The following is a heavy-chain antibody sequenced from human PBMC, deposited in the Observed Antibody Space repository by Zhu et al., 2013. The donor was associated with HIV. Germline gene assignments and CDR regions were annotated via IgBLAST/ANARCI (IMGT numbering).Heavy chain of an antibody. V-gene: IGHV1-2*02. J-gene: IGHJ4*02. CDR3: ARETGRGGSYSDL. Sequence: QMQLVQSGAEVKKPGASVTVSCKASGYTFSDNYIHWVRQAPDKDSSGWVGSTPKSGGTNCLPKFQARVTMTRDTSMSTTYMELNSLTFDDTAVYYCARETGRGGSYSDLWGQGSLVTVSS. D-gene: IGHD1-1*01. CDR2: STPKSGGT. CDR1: GYTFSDNY.